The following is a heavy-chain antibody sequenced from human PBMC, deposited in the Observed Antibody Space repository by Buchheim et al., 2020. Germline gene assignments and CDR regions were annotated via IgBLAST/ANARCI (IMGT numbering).Heavy chain of an antibody. J-gene: IGHJ4*02. CDR2: INHSGNT. CDR1: GGSLSGYY. V-gene: IGHV4-34*01. CDR3: ARLLWCSYGCYHYFDY. D-gene: IGHD2-2*01. Sequence: QVQLQQWGAGLLKPSETLSLTCAVYGGSLSGYYWTWIRQSPEKGLEWIGEINHSGNTNYNPSLKSRVSISIETSKREVSLKLTSATAADTAVYYCARLLWCSYGCYHYFDYWGQGTL.